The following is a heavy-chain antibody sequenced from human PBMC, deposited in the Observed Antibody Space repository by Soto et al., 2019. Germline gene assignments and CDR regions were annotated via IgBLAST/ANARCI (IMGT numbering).Heavy chain of an antibody. CDR1: GGSISSSSYY. CDR2: IYYSGST. V-gene: IGHV4-39*01. CDR3: ARRADPYDFWSGCYILYYYYGMDV. J-gene: IGHJ6*02. D-gene: IGHD3-3*01. Sequence: SETLSLTCTFSGGSISSSSYYWGWIRQPPGKGLEWIGSIYYSGSTYYNPSLKSRVTISVDTSKNQFSLKLSSVTAADTAVYYCARRADPYDFWSGCYILYYYYGMDVWGQGTTVTVSS.